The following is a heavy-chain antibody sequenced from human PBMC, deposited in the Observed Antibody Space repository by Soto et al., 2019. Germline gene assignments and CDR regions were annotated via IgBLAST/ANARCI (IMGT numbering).Heavy chain of an antibody. CDR3: ARVKINGEFDY. CDR2: ISSSSSYT. D-gene: IGHD2-8*01. J-gene: IGHJ4*02. V-gene: IGHV3-11*06. Sequence: QVQLVESGGGLVKPGGSLRLSCAASGFTFSDYYMSWIRQAPGKGLEWVSYISSSSSYTNYADSVKGRFTISRDNAKNSLYLQMNSLRAEDTAVYYCARVKINGEFDYWGQGTLVTVSS. CDR1: GFTFSDYY.